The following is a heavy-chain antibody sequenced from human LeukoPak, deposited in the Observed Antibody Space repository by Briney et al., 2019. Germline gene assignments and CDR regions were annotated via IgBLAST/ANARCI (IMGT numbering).Heavy chain of an antibody. CDR2: IYYSGST. CDR3: ARRDIVVVPAVGALPYYFDY. J-gene: IGHJ4*02. CDR1: GGSISSYY. Sequence: KPSETLSLTCTVSGGSISSYYWSWIRQPPGKGLEWIGYIYYSGSTNYNPSLKSRVTISVDTSKNQFSLKLSSVTAADTAVYYCARRDIVVVPAVGALPYYFDYWGQGTLVTVSS. V-gene: IGHV4-59*12. D-gene: IGHD2-2*01.